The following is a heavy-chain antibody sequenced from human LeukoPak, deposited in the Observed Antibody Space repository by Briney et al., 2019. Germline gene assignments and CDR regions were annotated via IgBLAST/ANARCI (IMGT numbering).Heavy chain of an antibody. CDR3: ARETGNPNNFDY. CDR1: GYTFTGYY. Sequence: ASMKVSCKASGYTFTGYYMHWVRQAPGQGLEWMGWINPNSGGTNYAQKFQGRVTMTRDTSISTAYMELSRLRSDDTAVYYCARETGNPNNFDYWGQGTLVTVSS. CDR2: INPNSGGT. D-gene: IGHD1-14*01. V-gene: IGHV1-2*02. J-gene: IGHJ4*02.